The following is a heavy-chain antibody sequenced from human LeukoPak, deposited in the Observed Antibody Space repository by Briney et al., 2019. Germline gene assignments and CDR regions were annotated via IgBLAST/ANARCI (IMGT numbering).Heavy chain of an antibody. Sequence: GVSLRLSCAASGFTFSSYEMNWVRQAPGKGLEWVAFIRYDGSNKYYADPVKGRFTISRDNSKNTLYLQMNSLRAEDTAMYYCAQGYSYGSWGQGTLVTVSS. V-gene: IGHV3-30*02. CDR2: IRYDGSNK. D-gene: IGHD5-18*01. CDR3: AQGYSYGS. CDR1: GFTFSSYE. J-gene: IGHJ5*02.